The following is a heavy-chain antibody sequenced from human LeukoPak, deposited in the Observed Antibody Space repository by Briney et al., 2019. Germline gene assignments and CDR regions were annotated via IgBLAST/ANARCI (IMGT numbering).Heavy chain of an antibody. CDR2: ISSSSSTI. J-gene: IGHJ1*01. D-gene: IGHD4-17*01. CDR3: AKNRGDYDPEYFQH. CDR1: GFTFSSYS. Sequence: GGSLRLSCAASGFTFSSYSMNWVRQAPGKGLEWVSYISSSSSTIYYADSVKGRFTISRDNAKNSLYLHMNSLRAEDTAVYYCAKNRGDYDPEYFQHWGQGTLVIVSS. V-gene: IGHV3-48*04.